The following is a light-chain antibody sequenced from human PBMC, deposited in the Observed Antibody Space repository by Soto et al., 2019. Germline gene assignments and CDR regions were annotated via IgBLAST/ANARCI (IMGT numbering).Light chain of an antibody. Sequence: QSVLTQPPSASGSPGQSVTISCTGTSSDVGGYKYVSWYQQHPGKAPKLMIYEVSKRPSGVPDRFSGSKSGNTASLTISGLQAEDEAEYYCSSYTNINTRACVFGTGTKVTVL. J-gene: IGLJ1*01. CDR2: EVS. V-gene: IGLV2-8*01. CDR3: SSYTNINTRACV. CDR1: SSDVGGYKY.